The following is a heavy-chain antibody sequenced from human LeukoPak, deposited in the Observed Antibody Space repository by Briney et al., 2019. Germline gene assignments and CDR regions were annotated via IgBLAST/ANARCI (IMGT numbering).Heavy chain of an antibody. J-gene: IGHJ5*02. V-gene: IGHV1-69*04. CDR2: IIPILGIA. Sequence: ASVKVSCKASGGTFSSYAISWVRQAPGQGPEWMGRIIPILGIANYAQKFQGRVTITADKSTSTAYMELSSLRSEDTAVYYSARDRLVRSMAHSWGWFDPWGQGTLVTVSS. CDR1: GGTFSSYA. CDR3: ARDRLVRSMAHSWGWFDP. D-gene: IGHD3-10*01.